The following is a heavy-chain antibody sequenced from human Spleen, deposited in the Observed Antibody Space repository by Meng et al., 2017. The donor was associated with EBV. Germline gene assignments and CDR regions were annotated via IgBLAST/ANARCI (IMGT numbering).Heavy chain of an antibody. V-gene: IGHV4-34*01. CDR2: INHSGST. Sequence: RQWGAGLLEPPGLLSLSCAVVGGSFSGYYWGWIRQHQRKGLEWIGEINHSGSTKYNPSLKSRVTISVDTSKNQFSLKLSSVTAADTAVYFCARAPLESSSSGWFDPWGQGTLVTVSS. CDR1: GGSFSGYY. D-gene: IGHD6-13*01. CDR3: ARAPLESSSSGWFDP. J-gene: IGHJ5*02.